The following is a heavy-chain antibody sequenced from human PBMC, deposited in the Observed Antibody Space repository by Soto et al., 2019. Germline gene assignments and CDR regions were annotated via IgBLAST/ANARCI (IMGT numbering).Heavy chain of an antibody. J-gene: IGHJ4*02. CDR2: IYWDDDK. V-gene: IGHV2-5*02. Sequence: QITLKESGPTLEKPTQTLTLTCTFSGFSLSTSGVGVGWVRQPPGKALEWLTLIYWDDDKRYSPSLKSRLTITKDTSKSQVVLTMTNMDPVDTATYYCAHRPLGSSWFDYWGQGTLVTVSS. CDR1: GFSLSTSGVG. D-gene: IGHD6-13*01. CDR3: AHRPLGSSWFDY.